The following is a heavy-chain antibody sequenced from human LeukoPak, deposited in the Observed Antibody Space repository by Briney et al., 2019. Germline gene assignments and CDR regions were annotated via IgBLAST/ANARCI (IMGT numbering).Heavy chain of an antibody. D-gene: IGHD3-3*02. V-gene: IGHV3-53*01. CDR1: GLTISSTY. Sequence: GGSLRLSCAASGLTISSTYKTWGRQAPRKGLDRVSLISRGGEKYYEGSVKGLFTTSSDNLENALCLQMNSMRAEETAVYYCARLYGTFLEWSPYFDYWGQGPLVTVSS. CDR3: ARLYGTFLEWSPYFDY. J-gene: IGHJ4*02. CDR2: ISRGGEK.